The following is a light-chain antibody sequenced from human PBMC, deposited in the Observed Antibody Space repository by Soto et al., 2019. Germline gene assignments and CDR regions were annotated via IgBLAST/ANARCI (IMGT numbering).Light chain of an antibody. CDR3: SSYTSTSTLV. J-gene: IGLJ2*01. CDR1: SSDVGGYNS. Sequence: QSALTQPASVSGSPGQSITISCSGTSSDVGGYNSVSWYQQHSGKVPKLMIYDVSNRPSGVSNRFSGSKSGNTASLTISGLQAEDEADYYCSSYTSTSTLVFGGGTKLTVL. V-gene: IGLV2-14*01. CDR2: DVS.